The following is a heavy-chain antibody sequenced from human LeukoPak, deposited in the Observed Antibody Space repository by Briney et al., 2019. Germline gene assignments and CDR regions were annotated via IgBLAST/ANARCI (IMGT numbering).Heavy chain of an antibody. CDR1: GYTFTSYY. V-gene: IGHV1-2*02. J-gene: IGHJ4*02. Sequence: ASVKVSCKASGYTFTSYYMHWVRQAPGQGLEWMGWINPNSGGTNYAQKFQGRVTMTRDTSISTAYMELSRLRSDDTAVYYCARMTTVVTKAVDYWGQGTLVTVSS. CDR2: INPNSGGT. D-gene: IGHD4-23*01. CDR3: ARMTTVVTKAVDY.